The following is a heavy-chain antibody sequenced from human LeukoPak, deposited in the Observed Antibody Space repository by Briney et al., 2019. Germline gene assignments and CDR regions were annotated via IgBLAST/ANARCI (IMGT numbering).Heavy chain of an antibody. CDR1: GYTFTSYA. Sequence: GASVQVSCKASGYTFTSYAMNWVRQAPGQGLEWMGWINTNTGNPTYAQGFTGRFVFSLDTSVSTAYLQISSLKAEDTAVYYCARGDYDFWSGPHSIFDYWGQGTLVTVSS. D-gene: IGHD3-3*01. V-gene: IGHV7-4-1*02. CDR2: INTNTGNP. J-gene: IGHJ4*02. CDR3: ARGDYDFWSGPHSIFDY.